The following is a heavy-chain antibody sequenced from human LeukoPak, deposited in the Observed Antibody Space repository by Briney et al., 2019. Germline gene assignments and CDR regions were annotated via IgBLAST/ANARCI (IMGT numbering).Heavy chain of an antibody. V-gene: IGHV4-38-2*02. CDR2: IYHSGST. J-gene: IGHJ4*02. D-gene: IGHD3-22*01. Sequence: SETLSLTCTVSGYSISSGYYWGWIRQPPGKGLEWIGSIYHSGSTYYNPSLKSRVTISVDTSKNQFSLKLSSVTAADTAVYYCARDPSYYYDSSGYYEAYWGQGTLVTVSS. CDR3: ARDPSYYYDSSGYYEAY. CDR1: GYSISSGYY.